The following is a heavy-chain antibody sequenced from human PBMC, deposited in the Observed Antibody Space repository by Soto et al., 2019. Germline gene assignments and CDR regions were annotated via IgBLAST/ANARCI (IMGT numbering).Heavy chain of an antibody. D-gene: IGHD2-21*02. Sequence: ASVKVSCKASGYILSGDYMHWVRQAPGQGLEWMGIINPSGGSTTYAQKFQGRVTMTRDTSTSTVYMELSSLRSDDTAMYYCARSYCGGDCPNNWLDTWGQGTLVTVSS. CDR1: GYILSGDY. CDR2: INPSGGST. J-gene: IGHJ5*02. CDR3: ARSYCGGDCPNNWLDT. V-gene: IGHV1-46*01.